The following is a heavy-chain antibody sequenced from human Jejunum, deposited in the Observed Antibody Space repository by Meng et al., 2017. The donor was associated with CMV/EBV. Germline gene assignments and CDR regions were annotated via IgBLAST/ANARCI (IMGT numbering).Heavy chain of an antibody. D-gene: IGHD3-3*01. CDR2: ISNSGNYI. Sequence: AASGFPFSTDMMNWVRQAPGKGLEWVSSISNSGNYIYYADSVKGRFTISRDNAKNLVYLQMNSLRGEDTAVYYCARGNDFRYGMDVWGQGTTVTVSS. CDR1: GFPFSTDM. J-gene: IGHJ6*02. CDR3: ARGNDFRYGMDV. V-gene: IGHV3-21*06.